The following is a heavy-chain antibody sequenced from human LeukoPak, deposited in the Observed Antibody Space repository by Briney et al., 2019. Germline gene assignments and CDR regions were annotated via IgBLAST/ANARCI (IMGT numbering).Heavy chain of an antibody. CDR1: GGTFSSYA. Sequence: SVKVSCKASGGTFSSYAISWVRQAPGQGLEWMGRIIPIFGTANYAQKFQGRVTITTDESTSTAYMELSSLRSEDTAVYYCARTASGPSYSSSWYDWFDPWGQGALVTVSS. CDR2: IIPIFGTA. V-gene: IGHV1-69*05. D-gene: IGHD6-13*01. J-gene: IGHJ5*02. CDR3: ARTASGPSYSSSWYDWFDP.